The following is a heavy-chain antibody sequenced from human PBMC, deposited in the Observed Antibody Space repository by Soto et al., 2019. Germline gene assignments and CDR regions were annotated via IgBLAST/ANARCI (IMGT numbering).Heavy chain of an antibody. D-gene: IGHD3-10*01. Sequence: GGSLRLSCTASGFTFGDYAMSWFRQAPGRGLEWVGFIRSKPYDGTTEYAASAKGRFTISRDDSKSIAYLQMNSLKTEDTAVYYCAKDLFSMVRGASYYSYGMDVWGQGTTVTVSS. CDR1: GFTFGDYA. V-gene: IGHV3-49*03. CDR2: IRSKPYDGTT. CDR3: AKDLFSMVRGASYYSYGMDV. J-gene: IGHJ6*02.